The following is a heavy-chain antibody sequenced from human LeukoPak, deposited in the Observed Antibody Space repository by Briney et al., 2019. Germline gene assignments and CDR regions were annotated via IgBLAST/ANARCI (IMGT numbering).Heavy chain of an antibody. CDR3: ARDLGQYYDTSDNWFDP. CDR2: INSDGINT. CDR1: GLTLNSYG. J-gene: IGHJ5*02. D-gene: IGHD3-22*01. V-gene: IGHV3-74*01. Sequence: GGSLSLPRAVSGLTLNSYGMHWVRQAPGKGLVWVSRINSDGINTSYADSVKGRFTISRDNAKNTLNLQMNSLRAEDTAVYYCARDLGQYYDTSDNWFDPWVQGTLVTVSS.